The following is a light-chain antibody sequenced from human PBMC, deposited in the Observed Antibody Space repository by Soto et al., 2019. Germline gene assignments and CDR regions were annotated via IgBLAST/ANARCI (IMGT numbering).Light chain of an antibody. CDR2: GAS. CDR1: QSVSSSY. V-gene: IGKV3-20*01. Sequence: EIVLTQSPGTLSLSPGERATLSCRASQSVSSSYLAWYQQKPGQAPRLLIYGASSRATGIPDRFSGSGSGTDFTLIISRLEPEDFAVYYCQQYGSSFTFGPGTKVYIK. J-gene: IGKJ3*01. CDR3: QQYGSSFT.